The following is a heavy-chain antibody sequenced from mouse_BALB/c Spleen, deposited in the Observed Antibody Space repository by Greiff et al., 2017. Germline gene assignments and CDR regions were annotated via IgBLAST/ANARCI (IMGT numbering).Heavy chain of an antibody. V-gene: IGHV2-9*02. J-gene: IGHJ1*01. CDR1: GFSLTSYG. D-gene: IGHD2-2*01. CDR2: IWAGGST. Sequence: VQLQQSGPGLVAPSQSLSITCTVSGFSLTSYGVHWVRQPPGKGLEWLGVIWAGGSTNYNSALMSRLSISKDNSKSQVFLKMNSLQTDDTAMYYCARVYYGYDYWYFDVWGAGTTVTVSS. CDR3: ARVYYGYDYWYFDV.